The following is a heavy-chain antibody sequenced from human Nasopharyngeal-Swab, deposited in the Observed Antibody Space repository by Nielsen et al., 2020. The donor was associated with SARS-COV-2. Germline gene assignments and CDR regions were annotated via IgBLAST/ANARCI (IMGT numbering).Heavy chain of an antibody. CDR3: ARHGVAEDY. Sequence: ASVKVSCKASGDIFTSYDISWVRQDRGQGLEWMGWIGAYNGNTNYAQKFQDRVTMTTDTSTSTVYMELRSLRSDDTAVYYCARHGVAEDYWGQGTLVTVSS. V-gene: IGHV1-18*01. J-gene: IGHJ4*02. CDR1: GDIFTSYD. D-gene: IGHD3-3*01. CDR2: IGAYNGNT.